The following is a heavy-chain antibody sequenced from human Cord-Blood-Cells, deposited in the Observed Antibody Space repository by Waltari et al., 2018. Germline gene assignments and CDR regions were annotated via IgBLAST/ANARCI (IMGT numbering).Heavy chain of an antibody. CDR1: GGSFSGYY. CDR2: INHSGST. J-gene: IGHJ4*02. CDR3: ASASSSSFDY. Sequence: QVQLQQWGAGLLTPSETLSLTCAVYGGSFSGYYWSWIRQPPGKGLEWIGEINHSGSTNYNPSLKSRVTISVDTSKNQFSLKLSSVTAADTAVYYCASASSSSFDYWGQGTLVTVSS. D-gene: IGHD6-6*01. V-gene: IGHV4-34*01.